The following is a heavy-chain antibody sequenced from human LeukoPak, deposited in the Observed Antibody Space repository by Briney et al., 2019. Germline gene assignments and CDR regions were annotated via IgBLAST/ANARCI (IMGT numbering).Heavy chain of an antibody. Sequence: SETLSLTCTVSGGSISSYYWSWIRQPPGKGLEWIGYIYYSGSTNYNPSLKSRVTISVDTSKNQFSLKLSSVTAADMAVYYCARGAPLDYYYGMDVWGQGTTVTVSS. CDR3: ARGAPLDYYYGMDV. V-gene: IGHV4-59*01. J-gene: IGHJ6*02. D-gene: IGHD3-3*02. CDR1: GGSISSYY. CDR2: IYYSGST.